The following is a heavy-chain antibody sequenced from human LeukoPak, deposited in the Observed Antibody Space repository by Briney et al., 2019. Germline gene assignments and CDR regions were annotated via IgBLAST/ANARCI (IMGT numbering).Heavy chain of an antibody. J-gene: IGHJ4*02. CDR3: ARDRVGTLY. CDR2: INIDGSST. CDR1: GFTFSSYW. D-gene: IGHD4-23*01. Sequence: PGGSLRLSCAPSGFTFSSYWMHWVRQAPGKGLVWVSRINIDGSSTTYADSVKGRFTISRDDAKNTLYLQMNSLRAEDTAVYYCARDRVGTLYWGQGTLVTVSS. V-gene: IGHV3-74*01.